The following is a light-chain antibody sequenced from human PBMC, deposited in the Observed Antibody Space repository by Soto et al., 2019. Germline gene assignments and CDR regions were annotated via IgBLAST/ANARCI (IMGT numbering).Light chain of an antibody. CDR1: QSVSNN. CDR2: GAS. CDR3: HQYNNGPRT. J-gene: IGKJ1*01. Sequence: EIVLTQSPGTLSLSPVERATLSCRASQSVSNNYLAWYQQKPGQAPMLLISGASTRATGIPARFSGSGSGTEFTLTISSLQPEDFAVYYCHQYNNGPRTFGQGTKVDI. V-gene: IGKV3-15*01.